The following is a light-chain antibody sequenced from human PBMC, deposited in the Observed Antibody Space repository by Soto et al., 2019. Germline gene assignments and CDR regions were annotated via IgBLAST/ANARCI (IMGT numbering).Light chain of an antibody. CDR1: QSVSRN. V-gene: IGKV3-15*01. J-gene: IGKJ1*01. CDR2: DAS. CDR3: QQYNNWLWT. Sequence: EIVMTQSPATLSVSPGERATLSCRASQSVSRNVAWYQQKPGQAPRLLIHDASTRATGLSVRFSGSGSGTEFALTISSLQSEDFAVYYCQQYNNWLWTFGQGTKVEIK.